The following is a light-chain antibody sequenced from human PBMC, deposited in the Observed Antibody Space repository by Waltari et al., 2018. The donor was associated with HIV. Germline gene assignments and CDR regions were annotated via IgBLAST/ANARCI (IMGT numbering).Light chain of an antibody. V-gene: IGLV2-23*01. CDR1: SSDVGSSNL. CDR2: EGS. J-gene: IGLJ2*01. Sequence: QSALTQPASVSGSPGQSITISCSGTSSDVGSSNLVSWYQHHPGKAPKLILYEGSKRPSGVSYRFSGSKFGNLASLTISGLQAEDEADYYCCSYTSYSSRIFGGGTKLTVL. CDR3: CSYTSYSSRI.